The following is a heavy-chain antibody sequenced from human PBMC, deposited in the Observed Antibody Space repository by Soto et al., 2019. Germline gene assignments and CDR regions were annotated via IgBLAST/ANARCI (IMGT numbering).Heavy chain of an antibody. CDR2: IWYDGSNK. Sequence: QVQLVESGVGVVQPGRSLRLSCAASGFTFSSYGMHWVRQAPGKGLEWVAVIWYDGSNKYYADSVKGRFTISRDNSKNTLYLQMNSLRAEDTAVYYCARDHGYGGPPLSYWGQGTLVTVSS. CDR3: ARDHGYGGPPLSY. D-gene: IGHD4-17*01. V-gene: IGHV3-33*01. CDR1: GFTFSSYG. J-gene: IGHJ4*02.